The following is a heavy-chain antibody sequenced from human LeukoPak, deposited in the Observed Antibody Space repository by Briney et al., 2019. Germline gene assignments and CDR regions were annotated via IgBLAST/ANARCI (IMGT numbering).Heavy chain of an antibody. CDR1: GVSFNDYY. CDR3: TRMTTGRDY. V-gene: IGHV4-34*01. D-gene: IGHD4-17*01. Sequence: PSETLSLTCAVSGVSFNDYYWSWVRQTPGKGLEWIGEINHSGYTNDSPSLKSRVTLSIDTPRKQFSLNLRSVTVADSGIYYCTRMTTGRDYWGQGTLVTVSS. J-gene: IGHJ4*02. CDR2: INHSGYT.